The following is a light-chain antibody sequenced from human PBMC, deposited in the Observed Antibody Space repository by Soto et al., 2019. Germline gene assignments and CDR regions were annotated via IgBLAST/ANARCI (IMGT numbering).Light chain of an antibody. Sequence: IQLTQSPSSLSASVGDRVTITCRASQGISSYLAWYQQKPGKAPKLLIYAASTLQSGVPDRFSGSGSGTDFTLTISGLQAEDVAVYYCQHYYTTPITFGGGTKVDIK. V-gene: IGKV1-9*01. CDR1: QGISSY. J-gene: IGKJ4*01. CDR3: QHYYTTPIT. CDR2: AAS.